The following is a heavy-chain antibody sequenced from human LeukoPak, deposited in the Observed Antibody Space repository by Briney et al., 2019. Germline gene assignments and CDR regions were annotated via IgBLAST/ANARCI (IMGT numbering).Heavy chain of an antibody. J-gene: IGHJ1*01. Sequence: PGGSLRRTCAASGFTFSSYSMNWVRQAPGKGLEWVAVISYDGSNKYYADSVKGRFTISRDNSKNTLYLQMNSLRAEDTAVYYCAKPPAAAGTREYFQHWGQGTLVTVSS. CDR2: ISYDGSNK. CDR3: AKPPAAAGTREYFQH. CDR1: GFTFSSYS. D-gene: IGHD6-13*01. V-gene: IGHV3-30*18.